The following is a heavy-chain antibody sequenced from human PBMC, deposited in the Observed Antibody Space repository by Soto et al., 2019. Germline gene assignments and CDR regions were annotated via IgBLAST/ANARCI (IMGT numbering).Heavy chain of an antibody. CDR3: AKLTRGYCSGDSCPNWFDP. CDR2: IYSGGST. J-gene: IGHJ5*02. CDR1: GFTVSSNY. V-gene: IGHV3-66*04. Sequence: SLRLSCAASGFTVSSNYMSWVRQAPGKGLEWVSVIYSGGSTYYADSVKGRFTISRDNSKNTLYLQMNSLRAEDTAVYYCAKLTRGYCSGDSCPNWFDPWGQGTLVTVSS. D-gene: IGHD2-15*01.